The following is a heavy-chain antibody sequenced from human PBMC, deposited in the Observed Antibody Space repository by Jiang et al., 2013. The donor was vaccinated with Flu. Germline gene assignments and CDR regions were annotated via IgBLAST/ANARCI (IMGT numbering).Heavy chain of an antibody. CDR3: ARDVFYGDYSVAQHDYYGMDV. CDR2: ISAYNGNT. Sequence: GAEVKKPGASVKVSCKASGYTFTSYGISWVRQAPGQGLEWMGWISAYNGNTNYAQKLQGRVTMTTDTSTSTAYMELRSLRSEDTAVYYCARDVFYGDYSVAQHDYYGMDVWGQGTTVTVSS. V-gene: IGHV1-18*01. J-gene: IGHJ6*02. CDR1: GYTFTSYG. D-gene: IGHD4-17*01.